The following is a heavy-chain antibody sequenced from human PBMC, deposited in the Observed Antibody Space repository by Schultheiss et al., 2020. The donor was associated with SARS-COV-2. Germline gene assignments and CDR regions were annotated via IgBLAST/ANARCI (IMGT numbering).Heavy chain of an antibody. Sequence: GGSLRLSCAASGFPFSNYGMSWVRQAPGKGLEWVSAVSDNGAVTLNADSVKGRFTISRDNSKNTLYLQMNSLRVEDTAVYYCAKDRSIFGVPYYYGMDVWGQGTTVTVSS. D-gene: IGHD3-3*02. CDR3: AKDRSIFGVPYYYGMDV. J-gene: IGHJ6*02. V-gene: IGHV3-23*01. CDR1: GFPFSNYG. CDR2: VSDNGAVT.